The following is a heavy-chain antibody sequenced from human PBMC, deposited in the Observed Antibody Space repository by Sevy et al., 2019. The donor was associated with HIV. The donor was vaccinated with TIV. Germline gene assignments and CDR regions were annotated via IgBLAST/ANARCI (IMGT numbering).Heavy chain of an antibody. CDR3: ARDVLRFDL. D-gene: IGHD5-12*01. CDR2: ISSSAFSS. J-gene: IGHJ5*02. Sequence: GGSLRLSCVASGFTFSDSYMSWIRQAPGKGLEWVSQISSSAFSSNHADSVKGRFTISRDNAKNSLYLQMNSLGADDTAVYYCARDVLRFDLWGQVTLVTVSS. V-gene: IGHV3-11*06. CDR1: GFTFSDSY.